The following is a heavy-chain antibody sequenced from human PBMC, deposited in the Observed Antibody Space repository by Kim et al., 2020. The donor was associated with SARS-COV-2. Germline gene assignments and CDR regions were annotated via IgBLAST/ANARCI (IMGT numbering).Heavy chain of an antibody. J-gene: IGHJ4*02. CDR2: IYYSGST. V-gene: IGHV4-39*01. D-gene: IGHD3-22*01. CDR1: GGSISSRSYY. Sequence: SETLSLTCTVSGGSISSRSYYWGWIRQPPGKGLEWIGSIYYSGSTYYNPSLKSRVTISVDTSKNQFSLKLSSVTAADTAVYYCASGAGQTYYYDSSGYWAGDYWGQGTLVTVSS. CDR3: ASGAGQTYYYDSSGYWAGDY.